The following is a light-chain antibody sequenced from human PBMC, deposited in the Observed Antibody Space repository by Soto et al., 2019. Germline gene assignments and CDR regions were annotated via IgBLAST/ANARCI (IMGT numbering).Light chain of an antibody. V-gene: IGLV2-14*01. J-gene: IGLJ2*01. CDR3: SSYTSSSTVV. CDR2: EAS. CDR1: SSDVGGYNY. Sequence: QSALTQPASVSGSPGQSITISCTGTSSDVGGYNYVSWYQQNPGKAPKLVIYEASNRPSGVSYRFSGSKSGNTASLTISGLQAEDEADYYCSSYTSSSTVVFGGGTKLTVL.